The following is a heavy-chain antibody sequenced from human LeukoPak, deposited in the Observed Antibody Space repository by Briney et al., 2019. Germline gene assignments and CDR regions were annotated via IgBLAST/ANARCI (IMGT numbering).Heavy chain of an antibody. J-gene: IGHJ5*02. CDR1: GFTFSSYS. CDR3: ARAFMVRGVIPFDP. D-gene: IGHD3-10*01. Sequence: PGGSLRLSCAASGFTFSSYSMNWVRQAPGKGLEWVSSISSSSSYIYYADSVKGRFTISRDNAKNSLYLQMNSLRAEDTAVYYCARAFMVRGVIPFDPWGQGTLVTVSS. V-gene: IGHV3-21*01. CDR2: ISSSSSYI.